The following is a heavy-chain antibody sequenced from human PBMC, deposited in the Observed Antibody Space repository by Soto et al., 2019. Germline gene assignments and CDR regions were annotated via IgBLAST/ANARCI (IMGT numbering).Heavy chain of an antibody. V-gene: IGHV4-31*03. Sequence: QVQLQESGPGLVKPSQTLSLTCTVSGGSISSGGYYWSWIRQPPGKGLEWIGYIYYSGGTYYNPPLKSRVTISVDTSTHQYLLKLSSVTAADAAAYYCPREGGGGYDHRWFDPWGQGTLVTVSS. J-gene: IGHJ5*02. CDR3: PREGGGGYDHRWFDP. D-gene: IGHD5-12*01. CDR1: GGSISSGGYY. CDR2: IYYSGGT.